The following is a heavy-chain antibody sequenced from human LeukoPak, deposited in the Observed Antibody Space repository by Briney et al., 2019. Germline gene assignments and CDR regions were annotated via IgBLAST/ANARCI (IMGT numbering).Heavy chain of an antibody. D-gene: IGHD3-3*01. CDR1: GFTFSSYS. CDR2: VYSGGDR. Sequence: TGGSLRLSCAASGFTFSSYSMNWVRQAPGKGLEWVSVVYSGGDRYYTDSVKGRFTISSDNSENTLYLQMNSLRAEDTAVYYCAGQLRFWGDYYMDVWGTGTTVTVSS. CDR3: AGQLRFWGDYYMDV. J-gene: IGHJ6*03. V-gene: IGHV3-53*01.